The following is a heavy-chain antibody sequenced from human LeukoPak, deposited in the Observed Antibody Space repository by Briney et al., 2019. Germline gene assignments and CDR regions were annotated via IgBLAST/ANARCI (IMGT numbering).Heavy chain of an antibody. J-gene: IGHJ4*02. V-gene: IGHV3-23*01. Sequence: PGGSLRLSCAASGFTFSSSAMSWVRQAPGKGLEWVSAISNNGGYTYYADSVQGRFTISRDNSKNTLYLQMNSLGAEDTAVYYCARVSYYDSSGYYFLSYVDYWGQGTLVTVSS. D-gene: IGHD3-22*01. CDR2: ISNNGGYT. CDR1: GFTFSSSA. CDR3: ARVSYYDSSGYYFLSYVDY.